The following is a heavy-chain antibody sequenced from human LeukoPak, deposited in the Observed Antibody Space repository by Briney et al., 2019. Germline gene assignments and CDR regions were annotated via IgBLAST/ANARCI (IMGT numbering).Heavy chain of an antibody. CDR1: GYSFTSYW. D-gene: IGHD3-16*02. CDR3: ASRYDYVWGSYRSFDAFDI. J-gene: IGHJ3*02. CDR2: IYPGDSDT. Sequence: GEALQISCQGSGYSFTSYWIGWVRQMPGKGLEWMGIIYPGDSDTRYSASFQGQVTISADKSISTAYLQWSSLKASDTAMYYCASRYDYVWGSYRSFDAFDIWGQGTMVTVSS. V-gene: IGHV5-51*01.